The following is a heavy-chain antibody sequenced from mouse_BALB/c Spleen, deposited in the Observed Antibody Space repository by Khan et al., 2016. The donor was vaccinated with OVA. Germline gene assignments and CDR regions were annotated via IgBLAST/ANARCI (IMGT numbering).Heavy chain of an antibody. CDR1: GFTFSTYA. J-gene: IGHJ2*01. V-gene: IGHV5-9-1*01. CDR3: SRFYAYYFDY. D-gene: IGHD1-1*01. Sequence: EVELVESGGGFVKPRGSLKLSCAASGFTFSTYAMSWIRQTPEKRLEWVASISSGGNYTYYPDSVKGRFTISRDNAKHILYLQMSSLGSEDTAIYYCSRFYAYYFDYWGHGTTLTVSS. CDR2: ISSGGNYT.